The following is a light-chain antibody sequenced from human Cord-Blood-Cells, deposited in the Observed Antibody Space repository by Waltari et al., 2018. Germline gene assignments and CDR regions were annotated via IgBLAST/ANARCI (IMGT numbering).Light chain of an antibody. J-gene: IGLJ3*02. V-gene: IGLV2-14*01. CDR2: DVS. Sequence: QSALTQPASVSGSPGQSITISCTGTSSDVGGYNYVSWYQQHPGKAPKLMIYDVSERPSGVSNRFSGSKSGNTASLTISGLQAEDEADYYCSSYTSSSTFVFGGGTKLTVL. CDR1: SSDVGGYNY. CDR3: SSYTSSSTFV.